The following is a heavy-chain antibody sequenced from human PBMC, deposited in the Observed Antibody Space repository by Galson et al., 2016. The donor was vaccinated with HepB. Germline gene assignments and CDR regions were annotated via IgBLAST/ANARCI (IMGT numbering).Heavy chain of an antibody. Sequence: SLRLSCAASGFIFSSYSMNWVRQAPGRGLEWVSYISRSSDVIYYADSVKGRFTIYRDNDRNSLYLQMNSLRDEDTAFYYCAKSRPWADYLAYWGQGTLVTVSS. D-gene: IGHD6-13*01. J-gene: IGHJ4*02. V-gene: IGHV3-48*02. CDR2: ISRSSDVI. CDR3: AKSRPWADYLAY. CDR1: GFIFSSYS.